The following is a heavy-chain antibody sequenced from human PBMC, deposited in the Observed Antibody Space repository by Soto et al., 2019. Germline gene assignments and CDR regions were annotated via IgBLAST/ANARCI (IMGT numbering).Heavy chain of an antibody. D-gene: IGHD2-15*01. Sequence: SVKVSCKASGGTFSSYTISWVRQAPGQGLEWMGRIIPILGIANYAQKFQGRVTITADKSTSTAYMELSSLRSEDTAVYYCARILHCSGGSCFDYWGQGTLVTVSS. CDR2: IIPILGIA. CDR1: GGTFSSYT. CDR3: ARILHCSGGSCFDY. J-gene: IGHJ4*02. V-gene: IGHV1-69*02.